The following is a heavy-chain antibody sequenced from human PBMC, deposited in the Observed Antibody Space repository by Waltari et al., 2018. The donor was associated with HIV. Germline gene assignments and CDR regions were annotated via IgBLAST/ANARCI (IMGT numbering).Heavy chain of an antibody. CDR2: ILPCDSNS. V-gene: IGHV5-51*01. Sequence: EVQLVQFGAQVKKPGESLKISCKGSGYRFITYWIGWVRQRPGKGLEWIWLILPCDSNSRYGPSFPGQVTISADRSHGTAYVQWSSLKASVTATYYCVRLRVVVAAALIVDYFDYWGQGTLVTVSS. D-gene: IGHD2-15*01. CDR3: VRLRVVVAAALIVDYFDY. CDR1: GYRFITYW. J-gene: IGHJ4*02.